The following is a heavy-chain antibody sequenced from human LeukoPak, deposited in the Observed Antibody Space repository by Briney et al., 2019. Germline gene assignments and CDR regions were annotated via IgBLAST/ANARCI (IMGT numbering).Heavy chain of an antibody. V-gene: IGHV4-59*01. CDR1: GGSISSYY. D-gene: IGHD3-22*01. CDR3: ARGSGYYLFYFDY. CDR2: IYYSGST. J-gene: IGHJ4*02. Sequence: SETLSLTCTVSGGSISSYYWSWIRQPPGKGLEWIGYIYYSGSTNYNPSLKSRVTISVDTSKNQFSLKLSSATAADTAVYYCARGSGYYLFYFDYWGQGTLVTVSS.